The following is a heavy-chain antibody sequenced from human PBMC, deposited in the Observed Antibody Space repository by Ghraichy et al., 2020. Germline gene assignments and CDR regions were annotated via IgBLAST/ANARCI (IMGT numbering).Heavy chain of an antibody. CDR3: AKENDILTGYYSQGRRIIGYFDY. V-gene: IGHV3-43*01. D-gene: IGHD3-9*01. Sequence: GGSLRLSCAASGFTFDDYTMHWVRQAPGKGLEWVSLISWDGGSTYYADSVKGRFTISRDNSKNSLYLQMNSLRTEDTALYYCAKENDILTGYYSQGRRIIGYFDYWGQGTLVTVSS. J-gene: IGHJ4*02. CDR2: ISWDGGST. CDR1: GFTFDDYT.